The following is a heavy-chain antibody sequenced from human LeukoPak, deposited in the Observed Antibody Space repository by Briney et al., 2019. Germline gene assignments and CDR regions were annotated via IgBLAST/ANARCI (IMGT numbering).Heavy chain of an antibody. CDR2: INPNSGGT. D-gene: IGHD6-19*01. CDR1: GHTFTGYY. CDR3: AKTHQWLVPNVSFDY. J-gene: IGHJ4*02. V-gene: IGHV1-2*02. Sequence: ASVKVSCKASGHTFTGYYMHWVRQAPGQGLEWMGWINPNSGGTNYAQKFQGRVTMTRDTSISTAYMELSGLRSDDTAVYYCAKTHQWLVPNVSFDYWGQGTLVTVSS.